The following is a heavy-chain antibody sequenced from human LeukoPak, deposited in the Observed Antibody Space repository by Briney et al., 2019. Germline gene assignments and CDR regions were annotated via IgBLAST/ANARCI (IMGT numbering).Heavy chain of an antibody. CDR2: INSGSTYT. J-gene: IGHJ4*02. D-gene: IGHD1-1*01. Sequence: GGSLRLSCAASGFTFGSSWMIRVRQAPGKGLEWVSSINSGSTYTYYTESVKGRFTVSRDNAKNSLFLQMNSLRAEDTAIYYCARSLTTLTYEGYWGQGTLVTVSS. CDR1: GFTFGSSW. CDR3: ARSLTTLTYEGY. V-gene: IGHV3-21*01.